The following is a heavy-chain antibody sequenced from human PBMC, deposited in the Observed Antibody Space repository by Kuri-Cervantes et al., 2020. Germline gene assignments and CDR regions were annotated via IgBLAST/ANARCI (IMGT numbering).Heavy chain of an antibody. CDR2: ISWNSGSI. V-gene: IGHV3-9*01. CDR1: GFTFDDYA. J-gene: IGHJ4*02. CDR3: AKATYYYDSSGYPLD. Sequence: SLKISCAASGFTFDDYAMHWVRQPPGKGLEWVSGISWNSGSIGYTDSVKGRFTISRDNSKNSLYLQMNSLRTEDTALYYCAKATYYYDSSGYPLDWGQGTLVTVSS. D-gene: IGHD3-22*01.